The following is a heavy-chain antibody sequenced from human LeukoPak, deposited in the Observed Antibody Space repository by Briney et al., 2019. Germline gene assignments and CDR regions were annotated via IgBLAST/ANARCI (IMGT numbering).Heavy chain of an antibody. V-gene: IGHV3-53*01. Sequence: PGGSLRLSCAASGFTVSNNYMSWVRQAPGKGLEWVSVIYSGGATYYADSVKGRFTLSRDNSENKLYLQMNSRRDEDTAVYYCARYDLRGAFDIWGQGTIVTVSS. CDR3: ARYDLRGAFDI. J-gene: IGHJ3*02. CDR1: GFTVSNNY. CDR2: IYSGGAT. D-gene: IGHD4-17*01.